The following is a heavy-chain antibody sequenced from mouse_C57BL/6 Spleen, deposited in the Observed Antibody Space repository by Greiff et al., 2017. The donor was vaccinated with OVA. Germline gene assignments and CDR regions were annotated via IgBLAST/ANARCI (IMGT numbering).Heavy chain of an antibody. J-gene: IGHJ4*01. CDR2: IWRGGST. V-gene: IGHV2-5*01. D-gene: IGHD2-1*01. CDR3: AKKGDGNYGMDY. Sequence: VKLMESGPGLVQPSQSLSITCTVSGFSLTSYGVHWVRQSPGKGLEWLGVIWRGGSTDYNAAFMSRLSITKDNSKSQVFFKMNSLQADDTAIYYCAKKGDGNYGMDYWGQGTSVTVSS. CDR1: GFSLTSYG.